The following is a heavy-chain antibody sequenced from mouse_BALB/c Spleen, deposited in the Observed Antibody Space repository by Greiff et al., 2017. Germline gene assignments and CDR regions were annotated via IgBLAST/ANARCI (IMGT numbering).Heavy chain of an antibody. Sequence: DVKLVESGGGLVKPGGSLKLSCAASGFTFSSYAMSWVRQSPEKRLEWVAEISSGGSYTYYPDTVTGRFTISRDNAKNTLYLEMSSLRSEDTAMYYCARVDYGNSLYYFDYWGQGTTLTVSS. J-gene: IGHJ2*01. V-gene: IGHV5-9-4*01. CDR1: GFTFSSYA. CDR2: ISSGGSYT. D-gene: IGHD2-1*01. CDR3: ARVDYGNSLYYFDY.